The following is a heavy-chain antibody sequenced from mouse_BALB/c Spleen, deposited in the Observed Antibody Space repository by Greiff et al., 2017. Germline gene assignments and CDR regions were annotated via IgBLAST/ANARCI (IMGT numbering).Heavy chain of an antibody. D-gene: IGHD4-1*01. J-gene: IGHJ2*01. Sequence: QVQLKESGAELAKPGASVKMSCKASGYTFTSYWMHWVKQRPGQGLEWIGYINPSTGYTEYNQKFKDKATLTADKSSSTAYMQLSSLTSEDSAVYYCARSFWGFDYWGQGTTLTVSS. CDR3: ARSFWGFDY. CDR1: GYTFTSYW. V-gene: IGHV1-7*01. CDR2: INPSTGYT.